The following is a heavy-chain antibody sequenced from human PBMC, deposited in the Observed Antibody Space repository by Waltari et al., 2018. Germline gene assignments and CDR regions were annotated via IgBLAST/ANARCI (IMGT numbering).Heavy chain of an antibody. CDR2: NYYSGST. D-gene: IGHD3-3*01. CDR3: ASYSRGGYYTWLGYFDL. CDR1: GGSISSYY. V-gene: IGHV4-59*13. Sequence: QVQLQESGPGLVKPSETLSLTCTVSGGSISSYYWSWIRQPPGKGLEWIGYNYYSGSTNDNPHLRSRVTISVDTSKNQFSLKLSSVTAADTAVYYCASYSRGGYYTWLGYFDLWGRGTLVTVSS. J-gene: IGHJ2*01.